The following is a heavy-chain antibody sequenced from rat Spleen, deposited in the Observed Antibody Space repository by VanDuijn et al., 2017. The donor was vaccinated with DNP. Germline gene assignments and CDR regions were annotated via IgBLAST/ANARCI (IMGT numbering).Heavy chain of an antibody. V-gene: IGHV5-20*01. CDR2: ISYDGGNT. D-gene: IGHD1-3*01. Sequence: EVQLVESGGGLVQPGRSLKLSCAASGFTFSDYYMAWVRQPPTKGLGWVASISYDGGNTYYRDSVKGRFTISRDNAKSSLYLHMDSLRSEDTATYYCTTLNSGTYDSWGQGVMVTVSS. J-gene: IGHJ2*01. CDR3: TTLNSGTYDS. CDR1: GFTFSDYY.